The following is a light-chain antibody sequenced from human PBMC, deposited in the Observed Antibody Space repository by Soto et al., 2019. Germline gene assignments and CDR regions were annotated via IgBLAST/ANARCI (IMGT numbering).Light chain of an antibody. J-gene: IGLJ2*01. CDR1: SSDVGGYNY. CDR3: SSYAGSNMVV. Sequence: QSALTQPPSASGSPGQSVTISCTGTSSDVGGYNYVSWYQQHPGKAPKLMIYEVSKRPSGVPDRFSGSKSGNTASLTGSGLQAEDEADYYCSSYAGSNMVVFGGGTKLTVL. CDR2: EVS. V-gene: IGLV2-8*01.